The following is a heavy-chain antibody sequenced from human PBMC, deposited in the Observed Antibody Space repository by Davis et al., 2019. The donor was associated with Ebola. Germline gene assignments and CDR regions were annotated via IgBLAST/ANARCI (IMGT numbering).Heavy chain of an antibody. J-gene: IGHJ4*02. CDR1: GYTFTTYA. D-gene: IGHD1-14*01. Sequence: AASVKVSCKASGYTFTTYAINWVRQAPGQGLEWMGWIVTYNAETNYAQKFQDRVTFTTDASTGTAYMELRSLRSDDTAVYYCARSANNDYWGQGTLVTVSS. CDR3: ARSANNDY. V-gene: IGHV1-18*01. CDR2: IVTYNAET.